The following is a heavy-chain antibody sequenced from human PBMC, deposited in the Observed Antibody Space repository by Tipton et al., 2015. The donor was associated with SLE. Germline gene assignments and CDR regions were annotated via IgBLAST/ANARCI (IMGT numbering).Heavy chain of an antibody. CDR1: GYTFISYG. V-gene: IGHV1-18*01. Sequence: QLVQSGAEVKKPGASVKVSCKASGYTFISYGINWVRQAPGQGLEWMGWISGYNGDTNYAQKLQGRVTMTTDTSTSTAYMELRSLRSDDTAVYYCARFVWSYYYGMDVWGQGTTVTVSS. CDR2: ISGYNGDT. CDR3: ARFVWSYYYGMDV. J-gene: IGHJ6*02. D-gene: IGHD3-16*01.